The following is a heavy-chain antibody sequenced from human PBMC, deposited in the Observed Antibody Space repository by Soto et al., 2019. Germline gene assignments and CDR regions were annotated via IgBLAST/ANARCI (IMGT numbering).Heavy chain of an antibody. CDR3: AREGPGFAYYYYGMDV. V-gene: IGHV4-59*13. Sequence: LSLTCTVSGGSISSYYWSWIRQPPGKGLEWIGYIYYSGSTNYNPSLKSRVTISVDTSKNQFSLKLSSVTAADTAVYYCAREGPGFAYYYYGMDVWGQGTTVTVSS. CDR1: GGSISSYY. CDR2: IYYSGST. J-gene: IGHJ6*02. D-gene: IGHD3-3*01.